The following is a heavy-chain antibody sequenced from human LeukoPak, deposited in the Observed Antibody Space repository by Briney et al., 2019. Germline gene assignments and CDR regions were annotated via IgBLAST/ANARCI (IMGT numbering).Heavy chain of an antibody. V-gene: IGHV3-74*01. J-gene: IGHJ4*02. CDR2: ISSDGTTT. CDR1: GFTFSSHW. CDR3: ARALKLLGNDY. Sequence: GGSLRLSCAASGFTFSSHWMHWVRQAPGKGPLWVSSISSDGTTTIYADSVKGRFTISRDNAKNTLHLQMNSLRAEDTAVYYCARALKLLGNDYWGQGTLVTVSS. D-gene: IGHD3-3*02.